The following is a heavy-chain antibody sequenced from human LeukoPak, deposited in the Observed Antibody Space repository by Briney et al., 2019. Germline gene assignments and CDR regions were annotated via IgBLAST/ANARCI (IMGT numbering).Heavy chain of an antibody. CDR1: GYSFASYW. CDR2: IYPGDSDT. J-gene: IGHJ3*02. V-gene: IGHV5-51*01. Sequence: GESLKISCKGSGYSFASYWIGWVRQMPGKGLEWMGIIYPGDSDTRYSPSFQGQVTISADKSISTAYLQWSSLKASDSAMYYCGRIPAAGSLKGSFDIWGQGTMVTVSS. CDR3: GRIPAAGSLKGSFDI. D-gene: IGHD6-13*01.